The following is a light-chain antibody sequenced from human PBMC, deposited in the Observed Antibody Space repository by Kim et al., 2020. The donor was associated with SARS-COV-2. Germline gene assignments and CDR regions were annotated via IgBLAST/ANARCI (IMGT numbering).Light chain of an antibody. Sequence: EIEVTQSPSTLSVSLGERATLSCRDSQGISSNLAWYHQKPGHPPRLLISGASTRDTGIPARFSGGGSGTEFTLTISSLQSEDFAVYYCQQYHDWPPTFGQGTKVDI. CDR2: GAS. CDR3: QQYHDWPPT. CDR1: QGISSN. V-gene: IGKV3D-15*01. J-gene: IGKJ1*01.